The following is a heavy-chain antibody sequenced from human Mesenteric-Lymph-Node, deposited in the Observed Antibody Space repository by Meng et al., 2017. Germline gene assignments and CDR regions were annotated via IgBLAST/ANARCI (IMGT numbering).Heavy chain of an antibody. CDR2: IKQDGRDI. Sequence: GGSLRLSCAASGFTFTTHAMHWVRQAPGKGLEWVANIKQDGRDIYYVDSVKGRFTISRDNAKNSLYLQMNSLRAEDTAVYYCARKYCSSTSCLFDYWGQGTLVTVSS. CDR3: ARKYCSSTSCLFDY. V-gene: IGHV3-7*01. J-gene: IGHJ4*02. CDR1: GFTFTTHA. D-gene: IGHD2-2*01.